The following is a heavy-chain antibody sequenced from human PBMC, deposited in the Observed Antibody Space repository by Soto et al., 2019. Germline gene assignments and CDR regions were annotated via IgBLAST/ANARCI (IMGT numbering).Heavy chain of an antibody. Sequence: EVQLLESGGGLAPPGGSLRLSCATSGFTFSSFGMSWVRQAPGKGLEWVSGIGNGGHTYEADSVRGRFTISRDNSKNTLYLQIDSLRGEETAVYYSTKSYAGYREYFPHGGRGTLVAVSS. J-gene: IGHJ1*01. CDR1: GFTFSSFG. D-gene: IGHD2-2*01. V-gene: IGHV3-23*01. CDR2: IGNGGHT. CDR3: TKSYAGYREYFPH.